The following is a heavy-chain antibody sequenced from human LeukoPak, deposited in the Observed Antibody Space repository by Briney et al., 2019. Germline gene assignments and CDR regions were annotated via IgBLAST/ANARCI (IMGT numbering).Heavy chain of an antibody. D-gene: IGHD1-26*01. CDR1: GGFISSYY. Sequence: SETLSLTCTVSGGFISSYYWSWIRQPAGKGLEWIGRIYTSGSTNYNPSLKSRVTMSVDTSKNQFSLKLSSVTAADTAVYYCARVSSGSYYNYYYYYMDVWGKGTTVTVSS. CDR3: ARVSSGSYYNYYYYYMDV. J-gene: IGHJ6*03. CDR2: IYTSGST. V-gene: IGHV4-4*07.